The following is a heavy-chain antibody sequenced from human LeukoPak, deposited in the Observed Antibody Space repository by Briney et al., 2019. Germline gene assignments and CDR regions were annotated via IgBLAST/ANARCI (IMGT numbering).Heavy chain of an antibody. CDR3: ARDRSQRAYSYGPDGE. J-gene: IGHJ4*02. CDR1: TFTFSSYA. CDR2: ISYDGSNK. Sequence: GRYLRLSGAASTFTFSSYAIHWVRQAPGNGLEGVAVISYDGSNKYYADSVKGRFTISRDNSKNTLYLQINSLRGEDTSVYYCARDRSQRAYSYGPDGEWGQGTLVTVSS. V-gene: IGHV3-30*01. D-gene: IGHD5-18*01.